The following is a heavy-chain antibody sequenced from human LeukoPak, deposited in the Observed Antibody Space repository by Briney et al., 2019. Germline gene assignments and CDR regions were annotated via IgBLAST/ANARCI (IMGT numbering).Heavy chain of an antibody. CDR3: ARGVGDIVVVVAAVPQNHAFDI. V-gene: IGHV1-2*04. CDR1: GYTFTSYA. Sequence: ASVKVSCTASGYTFTSYAMNWVRQAPGQGLEWVGWINPNSGGTNYAQKFQGWVTMTRYTSISTAYMELSRLRSDDTAVYYCARGVGDIVVVVAAVPQNHAFDIWGQGTMVTVSS. D-gene: IGHD2-15*01. J-gene: IGHJ3*02. CDR2: INPNSGGT.